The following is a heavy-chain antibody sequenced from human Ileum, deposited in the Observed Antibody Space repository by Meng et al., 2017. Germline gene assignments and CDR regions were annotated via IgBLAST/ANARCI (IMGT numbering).Heavy chain of an antibody. D-gene: IGHD3-9*01. Sequence: EVQVWEAAGGVVQGEGSVGVPCSSSGFAFSSYDMTWVRRAPGRGLELVSAINARGDNTYYGDSVKGPFTISRDSSKNTLYLQMNSLRAEDTAIYYCAKAMVYDILKDFDYWGQGTLVTVSS. CDR1: GFAFSSYD. CDR3: AKAMVYDILKDFDY. J-gene: IGHJ4*02. V-gene: IGHV3-23*01. CDR2: INARGDNT.